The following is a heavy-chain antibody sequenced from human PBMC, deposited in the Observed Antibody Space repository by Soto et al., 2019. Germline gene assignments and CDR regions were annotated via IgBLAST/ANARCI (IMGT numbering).Heavy chain of an antibody. CDR3: TRGGDPYKTAH. J-gene: IGHJ4*02. Sequence: SETLSLTCTVSGGSISSYYWSWIRQPPGKGLEWIGYIYYSGSTNYNPSLKGRVTMSVDTSKNQFSLKLTSVNTADTAIYYCTRGGDPYKTAHWGQGTLVTVSS. V-gene: IGHV4-59*01. CDR2: IYYSGST. D-gene: IGHD2-21*01. CDR1: GGSISSYY.